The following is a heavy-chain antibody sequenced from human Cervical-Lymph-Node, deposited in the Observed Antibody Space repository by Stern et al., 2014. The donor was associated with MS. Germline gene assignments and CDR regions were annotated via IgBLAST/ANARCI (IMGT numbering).Heavy chain of an antibody. CDR3: ARMMGSGYRHYFDY. Sequence: QVTLRESGPALVKPTQTLTLTCTFSGFSLITSGMRVSWIRQPPGKALEWLARIDWNDKTFYNTSLMTRLTISKDTSKNQVVLTMTNVDPVDTATYYCARMMGSGYRHYFDYWGQGIPVTVSS. CDR2: IDWNDKT. J-gene: IGHJ4*02. CDR1: GFSLITSGMR. D-gene: IGHD3-3*01. V-gene: IGHV2-70*04.